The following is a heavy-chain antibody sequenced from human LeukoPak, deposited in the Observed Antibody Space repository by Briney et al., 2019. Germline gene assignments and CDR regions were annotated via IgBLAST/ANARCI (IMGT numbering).Heavy chain of an antibody. J-gene: IGHJ1*01. CDR1: GFTFSSYG. CDR2: IRYDGSNK. D-gene: IGHD3-22*01. V-gene: IGHV3-30*02. CDR3: ARRDSSGYPYFQH. Sequence: GGSLRLSCAASGFTFSSYGMHWVRQAPGKGLEWVAFIRYDGSNKYYADSVKGRFTISRDNSKNTLYLQMNSLRAEDTAVYYCARRDSSGYPYFQHWGQGTLVTVSS.